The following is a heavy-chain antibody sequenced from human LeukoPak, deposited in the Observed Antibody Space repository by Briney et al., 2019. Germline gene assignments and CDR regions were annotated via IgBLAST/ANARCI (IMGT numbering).Heavy chain of an antibody. Sequence: GESLKISCTGSGYSFTSYWIGWVRQMPGKGLEWMGIIYPGDSDTRYTPSFQGQVTISTDKSISTAYLQWSSLKASDTAMYYCARGHSSGGEGVIFDYWGQGALVTVSS. CDR1: GYSFTSYW. D-gene: IGHD6-19*01. CDR3: ARGHSSGGEGVIFDY. CDR2: IYPGDSDT. J-gene: IGHJ4*02. V-gene: IGHV5-51*01.